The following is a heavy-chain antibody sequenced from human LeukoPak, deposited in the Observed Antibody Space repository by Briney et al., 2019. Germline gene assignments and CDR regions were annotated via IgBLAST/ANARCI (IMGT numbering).Heavy chain of an antibody. CDR2: IDRSGSTI. Sequence: GGSLRLSCAASGFTFSSFEMNWVRQAPGKGLEWVSYIDRSGSTIYYANSVKGRFTISRDNAKNSLYLQMNSLRAEDTAVYYCAKGERGLLWFGELFYYFEYWGQGILVTVSS. J-gene: IGHJ4*02. D-gene: IGHD3-10*01. CDR3: AKGERGLLWFGELFYYFEY. V-gene: IGHV3-48*03. CDR1: GFTFSSFE.